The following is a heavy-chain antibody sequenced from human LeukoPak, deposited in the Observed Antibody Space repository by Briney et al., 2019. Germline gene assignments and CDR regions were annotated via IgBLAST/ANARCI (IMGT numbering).Heavy chain of an antibody. CDR2: INHSGST. D-gene: IGHD3-10*01. J-gene: IGHJ4*02. V-gene: IGHV4-34*01. Sequence: SETLSLTCAVYGGSFSGYYWSWIRQPPGKGLEWIGEINHSGSTNYNPSLKSRVTISVDTSKNQFSLKLSSVTAADTAVYYCARAQRGRRGCSTFDYWGQGTLVTVSS. CDR3: ARAQRGRRGCSTFDY. CDR1: GGSFSGYY.